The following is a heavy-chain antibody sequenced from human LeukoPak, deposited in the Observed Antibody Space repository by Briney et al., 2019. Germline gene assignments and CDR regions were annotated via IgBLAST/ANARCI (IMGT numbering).Heavy chain of an antibody. V-gene: IGHV4-38-2*01. Sequence: SETLSLTCAVSGYSISSGYYWGWIRQPPGKGLEWIGSIYHSGSTYYNPSLKSRVTISVDTSKNQFSLKLSSVTAADTAVYYCAGYVLRFSYNWFDPWGQGTLVTVSS. CDR2: IYHSGST. J-gene: IGHJ5*02. CDR3: AGYVLRFSYNWFDP. D-gene: IGHD3-3*01. CDR1: GYSISSGYY.